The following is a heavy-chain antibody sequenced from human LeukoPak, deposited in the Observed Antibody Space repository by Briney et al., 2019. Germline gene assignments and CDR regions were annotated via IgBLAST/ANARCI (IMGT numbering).Heavy chain of an antibody. Sequence: GGSLRLSCEASGFTFSSYAMHWVRQAPAKGLEWVAVLSSDGSNKYYADSVKGRFTISRDNSKNTLYLQMNSLRAEDTAVYYCARDMTDTAMTKASYYFDYWGQGTLVTVSS. D-gene: IGHD5-18*01. CDR3: ARDMTDTAMTKASYYFDY. V-gene: IGHV3-30-3*01. CDR1: GFTFSSYA. CDR2: LSSDGSNK. J-gene: IGHJ4*02.